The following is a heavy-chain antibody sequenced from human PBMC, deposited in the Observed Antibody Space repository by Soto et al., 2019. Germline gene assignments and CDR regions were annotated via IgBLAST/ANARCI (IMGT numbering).Heavy chain of an antibody. V-gene: IGHV5-51*01. Sequence: GESLKISCKCSGYSFISYWIGWVRQMPGKGLEWMGIIYPGDSDTRYSPSFQGQVTISADKSISTAYLQWSSLKASDTAMYYCARHENYGDYPYYYYYGMDVWGQGTTVTVSS. D-gene: IGHD4-17*01. CDR3: ARHENYGDYPYYYYYGMDV. CDR2: IYPGDSDT. CDR1: GYSFISYW. J-gene: IGHJ6*02.